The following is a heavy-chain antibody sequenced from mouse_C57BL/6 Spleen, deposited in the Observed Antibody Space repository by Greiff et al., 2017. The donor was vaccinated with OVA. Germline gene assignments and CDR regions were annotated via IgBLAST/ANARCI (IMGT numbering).Heavy chain of an antibody. V-gene: IGHV1-82*01. Sequence: VQLQQSGPELVKPGASVKISCKASGYAFSSSWMNWVKQRPGKGLEWIGRIYPGDGDTNYNGKFKGKATLTADKSSSTAYMQLSSLTSEDSAVYFCARSYDNLFDYWGQGTTLTVSS. CDR1: GYAFSSSW. CDR3: ARSYDNLFDY. CDR2: IYPGDGDT. J-gene: IGHJ2*01. D-gene: IGHD2-1*01.